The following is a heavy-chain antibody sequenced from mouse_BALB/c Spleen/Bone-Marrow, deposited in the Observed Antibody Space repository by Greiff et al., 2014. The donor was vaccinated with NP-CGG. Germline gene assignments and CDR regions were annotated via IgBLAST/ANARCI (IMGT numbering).Heavy chain of an antibody. J-gene: IGHJ2*01. CDR2: IDPANGNT. D-gene: IGHD1-2*01. CDR1: GFNIKDTY. V-gene: IGHV14-3*02. CDR3: ARYYYGYYFDY. Sequence: EVQLQQSGAELVKPGASVKLSCTASGFNIKDTYMHWVKQRPEQGLEWIGRIDPANGNTKYDPKFQGKATITADTSSNTAYLQLSSLASEYTAVYYCARYYYGYYFDYWGQGTTLTVSS.